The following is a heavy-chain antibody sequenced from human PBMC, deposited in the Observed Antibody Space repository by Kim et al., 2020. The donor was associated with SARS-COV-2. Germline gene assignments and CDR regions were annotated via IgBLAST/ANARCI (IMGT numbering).Heavy chain of an antibody. J-gene: IGHJ6*02. V-gene: IGHV3-48*03. Sequence: DSVKGRFTISRDNTKNSLYLQMNSLRAEDTAVYYCARAGVVPYYYYGMDVWGQGTTVTVSS. CDR3: ARAGVVPYYYYGMDV. D-gene: IGHD3-3*01.